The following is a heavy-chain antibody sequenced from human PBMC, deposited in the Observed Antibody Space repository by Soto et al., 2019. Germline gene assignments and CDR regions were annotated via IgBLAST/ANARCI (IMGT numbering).Heavy chain of an antibody. Sequence: EVQLLESGGGLVQPGGSLRLSCAASGFTFSSYAMSWVRQAPGKGLEWVSAISGSGGSTYYADSVKGRFTISRDNSKNTLYLQMNSLRAEDTAVYYCAKDLVPTLILTGYPPLGYWGQGTLVTVSS. CDR1: GFTFSSYA. J-gene: IGHJ4*02. D-gene: IGHD3-9*01. CDR2: ISGSGGST. CDR3: AKDLVPTLILTGYPPLGY. V-gene: IGHV3-23*01.